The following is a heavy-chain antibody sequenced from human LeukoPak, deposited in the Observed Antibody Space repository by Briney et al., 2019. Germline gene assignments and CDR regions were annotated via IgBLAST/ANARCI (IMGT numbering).Heavy chain of an antibody. CDR2: FDPEDGET. CDR1: GYTLTELS. D-gene: IGHD2-21*01. V-gene: IGHV1-24*01. J-gene: IGHJ4*02. Sequence: ASVKVSCKVSGYTLTELSMHWVRQAPGKGLEWMGGFDPEDGETIYAQKFQGRVTMTEDTSTDTAYMELSRLRSDDTAVYYCARGIGVAGADRFDYWGQGTLVTVSS. CDR3: ARGIGVAGADRFDY.